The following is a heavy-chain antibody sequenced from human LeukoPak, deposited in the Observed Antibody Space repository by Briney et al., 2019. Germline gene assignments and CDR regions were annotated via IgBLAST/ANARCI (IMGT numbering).Heavy chain of an antibody. V-gene: IGHV4-59*01. CDR2: IYYNGNT. J-gene: IGHJ5*02. CDR3: AREYSSGLSWFDP. CDR1: GGSINNYY. D-gene: IGHD6-19*01. Sequence: SSETLSLTCTLSGGSINNYYWSWIRQPPGKGLEWTGYIYYNGNTNYNPSLKSRVTISVDTSKNQFSLKLSSVTAADTAVYFCAREYSSGLSWFDPWGQGTLVTVSS.